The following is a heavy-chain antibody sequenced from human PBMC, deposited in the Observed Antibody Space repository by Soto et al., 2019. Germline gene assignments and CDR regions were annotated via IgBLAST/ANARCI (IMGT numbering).Heavy chain of an antibody. CDR1: GGSISSSSYY. CDR3: ARLALVGPTLRYFDWLPIFDY. D-gene: IGHD3-9*01. CDR2: IYYSGST. V-gene: IGHV4-39*01. J-gene: IGHJ4*02. Sequence: PSETLSLTCTVPGGSISSSSYYWGWIRQPPGKGLEWIGSIYYSGSTYYNPSLKSRVTISVDTSKNQFSLKLSSVTAADTAVYYCARLALVGPTLRYFDWLPIFDYWGQGTLVTVSS.